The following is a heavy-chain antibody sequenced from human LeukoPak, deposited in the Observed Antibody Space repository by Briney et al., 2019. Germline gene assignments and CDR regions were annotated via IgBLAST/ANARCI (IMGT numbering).Heavy chain of an antibody. Sequence: GGSLRLSCAASGFTFSNAWMTWVRQAPGKGLEWVSVIYAGGSTYYADSVKGRFTISRDNSKNTLYLLMNNLRAEDTAVYYCAREGSGRIDYWGQGTLVAVSS. CDR1: GFTFSNAW. J-gene: IGHJ4*02. V-gene: IGHV3-53*01. CDR2: IYAGGST. D-gene: IGHD1-26*01. CDR3: AREGSGRIDY.